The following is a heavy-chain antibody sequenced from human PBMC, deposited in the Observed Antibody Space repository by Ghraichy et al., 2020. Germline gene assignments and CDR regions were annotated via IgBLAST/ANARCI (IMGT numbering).Heavy chain of an antibody. CDR3: ARDPQLWLRSHYYYMDV. CDR1: GGSFSGYY. J-gene: IGHJ6*03. Sequence: SETLSLTCAVYGGSFSGYYWSWIRQPPGKGLEWIGEINHSGSTNYNPSLKSRVTISVDTSKNQFSLKLSSVTAADTAVYYCARDPQLWLRSHYYYMDVWGKGTTVTVSS. V-gene: IGHV4-34*01. D-gene: IGHD5-18*01. CDR2: INHSGST.